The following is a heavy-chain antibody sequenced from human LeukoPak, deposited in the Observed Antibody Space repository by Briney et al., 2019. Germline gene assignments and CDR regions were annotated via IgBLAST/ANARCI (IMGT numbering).Heavy chain of an antibody. D-gene: IGHD2-21*02. CDR3: ARDQWRLFDY. V-gene: IGHV3-7*04. Sequence: GGSLRLSCAASGFTFSSYSMTWVRQAPGKGLEWVANIKEDGSDKYYVDSVKDRFTISRDNAKNSLYLQMNSLRVEDTAVYFCARDQWRLFDYWGQGTLVAVSS. CDR2: IKEDGSDK. CDR1: GFTFSSYS. J-gene: IGHJ4*02.